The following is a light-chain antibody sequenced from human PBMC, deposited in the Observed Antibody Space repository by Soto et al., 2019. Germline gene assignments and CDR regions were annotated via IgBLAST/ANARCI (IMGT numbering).Light chain of an antibody. CDR2: INS. CDR3: SSYAGSAWV. Sequence: QSVLTQPPSASGTPGQRVTISCSGSTSNIGSNTINWFQQLPGKAPKLLIYINSHRPSGVPDRFSGSKSGNTASLTVSGLQAEDEADYYCSSYAGSAWVFGGGTKLTVL. V-gene: IGLV1-44*01. J-gene: IGLJ3*02. CDR1: TSNIGSNT.